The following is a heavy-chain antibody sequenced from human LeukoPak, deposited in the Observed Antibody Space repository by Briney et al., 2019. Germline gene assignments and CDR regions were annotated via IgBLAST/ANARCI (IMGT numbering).Heavy chain of an antibody. J-gene: IGHJ3*02. CDR1: GGSFSGYY. V-gene: IGHV4-34*01. Sequence: PSETLSLTCAVYGGSFSGYYWSWIRQPPGKGLEWIGEINHSGSTNYNPSLKSRVTISVDTSKNQFSLKLSSVTAADTAAYYCARGPPMRYQRWVRAFDIWGQGTMVTVSS. CDR3: ARGPPMRYQRWVRAFDI. D-gene: IGHD2-2*01. CDR2: INHSGST.